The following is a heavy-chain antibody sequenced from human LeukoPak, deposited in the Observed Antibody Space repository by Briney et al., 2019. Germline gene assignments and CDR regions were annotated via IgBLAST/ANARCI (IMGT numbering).Heavy chain of an antibody. J-gene: IGHJ6*03. CDR1: GYTFTSYG. CDR2: ISAYNGNT. D-gene: IGHD3-10*01. CDR3: ARVRGAGSGSYYNYYYYYMDV. V-gene: IGHV1-18*01. Sequence: GASVKVSCKASGYTFTSYGISWVRQAPGQGLEWMGWISAYNGNTNYAQKLQGRVTMTTDTSTSTAYMELRSLRSDDTAVYYCARVRGAGSGSYYNYYYYYMDVWGKGTTVTISS.